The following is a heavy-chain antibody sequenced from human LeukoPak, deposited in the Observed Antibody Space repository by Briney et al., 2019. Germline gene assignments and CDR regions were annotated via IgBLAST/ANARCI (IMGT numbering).Heavy chain of an antibody. D-gene: IGHD3-3*02. CDR3: ARLLATWDYYYMDV. J-gene: IGHJ6*03. Sequence: GGSLRLSCAGSGFTFSAYSIKWVRQAPGKGLEWVSHIGGSGSFIYYADSVKGRFTISRDNAKNSVYLQMNSLRDEDTAVYFCARLLATWDYYYMDVWGKGTTVTVSS. CDR1: GFTFSAYS. V-gene: IGHV3-48*02. CDR2: IGGSGSFI.